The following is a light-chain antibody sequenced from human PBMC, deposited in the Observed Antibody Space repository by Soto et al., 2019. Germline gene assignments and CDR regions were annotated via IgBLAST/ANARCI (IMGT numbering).Light chain of an antibody. Sequence: EVVLTQSPVTLSLSPGERATLSCRASQRIANNFLAWFQQKPGQPPTLLIYGASTRASGIPDRLGGSGSGTDFALTISRLEPGDFAVYYCQQYGRSPFTFGQGTKLQIK. J-gene: IGKJ2*01. CDR1: QRIANNF. CDR3: QQYGRSPFT. CDR2: GAS. V-gene: IGKV3-20*01.